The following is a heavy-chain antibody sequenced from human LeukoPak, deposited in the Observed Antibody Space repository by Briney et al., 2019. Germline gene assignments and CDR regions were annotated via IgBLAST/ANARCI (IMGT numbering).Heavy chain of an antibody. D-gene: IGHD6-6*01. V-gene: IGHV3-7*03. CDR2: INSDGGEG. CDR3: ARSSYSSSSSV. J-gene: IGHJ3*01. CDR1: GFTFRGFW. Sequence: GSLRLSCAVSGFTFRGFWMSWSRQAPGKGLEWVASINSDGGEGYYADVVKGRFNISRDNAKNSLYLQINSLRAEDTAVYYCARSSYSSSSSVWGQGTMVTVSS.